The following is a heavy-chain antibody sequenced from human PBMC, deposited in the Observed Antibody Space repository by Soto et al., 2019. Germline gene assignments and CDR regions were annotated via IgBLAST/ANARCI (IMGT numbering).Heavy chain of an antibody. D-gene: IGHD5-12*01. V-gene: IGHV4-59*01. CDR2: IYYSGST. CDR3: ATSHGYSGYARDYYYYGMDV. CDR1: GGSISSYY. Sequence: SETLSLTCTVSGGSISSYYWSWIRQPPGKGLEWIGYIYYSGSTNYNPSLKSRVTISVDTSKNQFSLKLSSVTAADTAVYYCATSHGYSGYARDYYYYGMDVWGQGTTVTVSS. J-gene: IGHJ6*02.